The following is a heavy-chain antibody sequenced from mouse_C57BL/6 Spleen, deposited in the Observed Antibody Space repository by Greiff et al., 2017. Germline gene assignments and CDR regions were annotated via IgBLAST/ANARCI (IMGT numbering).Heavy chain of an antibody. D-gene: IGHD2-3*01. V-gene: IGHV3-1*01. CDR1: GYSITSGYD. CDR3: ARGHDNAMDY. CDR2: ISYSGST. Sequence: EVQLQESGPGMVKPSQSLSLTCTVTGYSITSGYDWHWIRHFPGNKLEWVGYISYSGSTNYNPSLKSRISITHDTSKNHFFLKLNSVTTEDTATYYCARGHDNAMDYWGQGTSVTVAS. J-gene: IGHJ4*01.